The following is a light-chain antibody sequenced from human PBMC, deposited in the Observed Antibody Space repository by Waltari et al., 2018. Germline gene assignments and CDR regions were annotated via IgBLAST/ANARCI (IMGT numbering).Light chain of an antibody. CDR3: QQYDDWPLT. V-gene: IGKV3-15*01. J-gene: IGKJ4*01. Sequence: EIVMTQSPATLSGSPGERVTLSWRASQSVSSSLAWYQQKPGQAPRLLIYGESTRATGIPGRFSGSGSGTEFTLTISSLQSEDFAVYYCQQYDDWPLTFGGGTKVQIK. CDR2: GES. CDR1: QSVSSS.